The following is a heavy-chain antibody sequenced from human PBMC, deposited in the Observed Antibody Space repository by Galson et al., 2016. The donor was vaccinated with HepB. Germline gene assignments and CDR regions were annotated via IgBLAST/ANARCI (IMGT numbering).Heavy chain of an antibody. V-gene: IGHV3-30*18. CDR3: EKERHSGYCSSTDCYGLDY. Sequence: SLRLSCAASGFTFSNYGMHWVRQAPGKGLEWVAVTSNDGSNKYYADSVKGRFTISRDNSKNTLYLQMNSLRAEDKAVYYCEKERHSGYCSSTDCYGLDYWGQGTLVTVAS. J-gene: IGHJ4*02. CDR1: GFTFSNYG. D-gene: IGHD2-2*01. CDR2: TSNDGSNK.